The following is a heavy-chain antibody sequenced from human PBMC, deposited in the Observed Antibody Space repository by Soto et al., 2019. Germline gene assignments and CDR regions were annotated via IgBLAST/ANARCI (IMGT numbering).Heavy chain of an antibody. CDR3: ARAVAPYLGTWFDP. CDR1: GGSISSGNSYA. CDR2: ISHTGRT. V-gene: IGHV4-30-2*01. J-gene: IGHJ5*02. D-gene: IGHD3-16*01. Sequence: QLQLQESGSGLVKPSQTLSLTCAVSGGSISSGNSYAWSWIRQPPGKGLEWIGSISHTGRTSYNPSLKDRVTMSVDKSKNQFSLKLSSVTAADMAVYYCARAVAPYLGTWFDPWGQGSLVIVSS.